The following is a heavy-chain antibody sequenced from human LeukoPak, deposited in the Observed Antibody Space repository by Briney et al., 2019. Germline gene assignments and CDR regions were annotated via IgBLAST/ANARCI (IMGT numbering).Heavy chain of an antibody. CDR3: AKSNGYGLVDI. Sequence: ASVKVSCKSSGYTFTDYYMHWVRQAPGQGLEWMGWINPKSGGTNYAQNFQGRVTMTRNTSISTAYMELSRLRSDDTAVYYCAKSNGYGLVDIWGQGTMVAVSS. CDR2: INPKSGGT. J-gene: IGHJ3*02. V-gene: IGHV1-2*02. CDR1: GYTFTDYY. D-gene: IGHD3-10*01.